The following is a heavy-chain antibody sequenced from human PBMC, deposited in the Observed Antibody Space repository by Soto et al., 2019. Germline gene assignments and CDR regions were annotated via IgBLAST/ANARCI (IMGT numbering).Heavy chain of an antibody. CDR2: INTYNGMT. J-gene: IGHJ4*02. D-gene: IGHD5-12*01. Sequence: QVQLVQSGGEVKKPGASVTVSCKASGYTFINYHITWVRQAPGQGLEWMAWINTYNGMTDYAQKFQGRVTMTRDTSTSTAYMELRNLGSDDTAVYFCAKSPRGEMATDWGQGTLVTGSS. CDR1: GYTFINYH. CDR3: AKSPRGEMATD. V-gene: IGHV1-18*01.